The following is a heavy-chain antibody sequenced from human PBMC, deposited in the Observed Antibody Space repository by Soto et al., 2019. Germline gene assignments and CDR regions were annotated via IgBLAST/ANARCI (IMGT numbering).Heavy chain of an antibody. CDR2: ISSSSSYI. J-gene: IGHJ4*02. Sequence: EVQLVESGGGLVKPGGSLRLSCAASGFTFSSYNINWVRQAPGKGLEWVSSISSSSSYIYYADSVKGRFTISSDNAKNSLYLQMNSLRAEDTAVYYCARDLYYYDSSAYYGYWGQGTLVTVSS. CDR1: GFTFSSYN. V-gene: IGHV3-21*01. CDR3: ARDLYYYDSSAYYGY. D-gene: IGHD3-22*01.